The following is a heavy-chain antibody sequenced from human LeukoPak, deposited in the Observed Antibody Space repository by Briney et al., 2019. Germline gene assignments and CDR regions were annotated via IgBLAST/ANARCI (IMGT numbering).Heavy chain of an antibody. J-gene: IGHJ5*02. CDR3: ARHDYYGSLNWFDP. CDR2: IYYTGTT. Sequence: SETLSLTCAVYGGSFRNYYWSWIRQPPGKGLEWIGTIYYTGTTYYNPSLKSRLTISVDTSKNQFSLKLTSVTAADTAVYYCARHDYYGSLNWFDPWGQGTLITVSS. CDR1: GGSFRNYY. D-gene: IGHD3-10*01. V-gene: IGHV4-39*01.